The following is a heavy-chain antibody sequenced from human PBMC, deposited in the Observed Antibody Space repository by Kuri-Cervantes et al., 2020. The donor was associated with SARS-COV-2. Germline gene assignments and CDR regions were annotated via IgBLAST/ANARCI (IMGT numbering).Heavy chain of an antibody. CDR2: ISWNSGSI. D-gene: IGHD3-22*01. Sequence: GGSLRLSCAASGFTFDDYAMHWVRQAPGKGLEWVSGISWNSGSIGYADSVKGRFTISRDNSKNTLYLQMNSLRAEDTAVYYCAKGGNPMIVVVTIDYWGQGTLVTVSS. CDR1: GFTFDDYA. V-gene: IGHV3-9*01. J-gene: IGHJ4*02. CDR3: AKGGNPMIVVVTIDY.